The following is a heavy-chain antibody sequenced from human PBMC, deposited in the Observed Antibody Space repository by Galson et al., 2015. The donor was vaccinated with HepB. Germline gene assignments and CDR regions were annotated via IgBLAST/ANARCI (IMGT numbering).Heavy chain of an antibody. CDR2: ISSNGGST. D-gene: IGHD6-19*01. Sequence: SLRLSCEASGFTFGSYAMHWVRQAPGKGLEYVSAISSNGGSTYYADSVKGRFTISRDNSKNTLYLQMSSLRAEDTAVYYCVKDWGVAVATGPYYFDYWGQGTLVTVSS. CDR3: VKDWGVAVATGPYYFDY. CDR1: GFTFGSYA. J-gene: IGHJ4*02. V-gene: IGHV3-64D*06.